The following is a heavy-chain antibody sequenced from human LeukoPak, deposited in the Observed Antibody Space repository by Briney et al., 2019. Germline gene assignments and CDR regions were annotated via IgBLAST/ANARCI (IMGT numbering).Heavy chain of an antibody. D-gene: IGHD3-22*01. V-gene: IGHV6-1*01. CDR1: GDSVSSNSAA. Sequence: SQTLSLTCAISGDSVSSNSAAWNWIRQSPSRGLEWLGRTYYRSKWYNDYAVSVKSRITINPDTSKNQFSLQLNSVTPEDTAVYYCARAGGYYYDSSGYLDYWGQGTMVTVSS. J-gene: IGHJ3*01. CDR2: TYYRSKWYN. CDR3: ARAGGYYYDSSGYLDY.